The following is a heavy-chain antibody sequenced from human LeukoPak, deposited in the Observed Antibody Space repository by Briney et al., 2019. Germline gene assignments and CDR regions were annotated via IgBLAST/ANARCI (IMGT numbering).Heavy chain of an antibody. J-gene: IGHJ4*02. D-gene: IGHD3-10*01. V-gene: IGHV4-4*02. CDR2: IYHSGST. Sequence: SETLSLTCAVSGGSISSSKWWSWVRQPPGKGLEWIGEIYHSGSTNYNPSLKSRVTISVDKSKNQFSLKLSSVTAADTAVYYCARAPMVRGVITPYYFDYWGQGTLVTVPS. CDR3: ARAPMVRGVITPYYFDY. CDR1: GGSISSSKW.